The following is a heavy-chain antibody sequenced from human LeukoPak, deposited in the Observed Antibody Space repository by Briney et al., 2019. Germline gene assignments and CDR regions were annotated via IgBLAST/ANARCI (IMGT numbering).Heavy chain of an antibody. CDR1: GGSISSGGYY. CDR2: IYHSGST. J-gene: IGHJ4*02. CDR3: ASEDTAMASLGY. V-gene: IGHV4-61*08. D-gene: IGHD5-18*01. Sequence: SETLSLTCTVSGGSISSGGYYWSWIRQPPGKGLEWIGYIYHSGSTYYNPSLKSRVTISVDTSKNQFSLKLSSMTAADTAVYYCASEDTAMASLGYWGQGTLVTVSS.